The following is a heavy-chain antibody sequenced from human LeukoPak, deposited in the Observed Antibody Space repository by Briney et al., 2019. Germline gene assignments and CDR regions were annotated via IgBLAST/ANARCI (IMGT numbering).Heavy chain of an antibody. CDR2: MYFGGNN. V-gene: IGHV4-39*01. CDR3: ARPAEAGVEAFDV. J-gene: IGHJ3*01. Sequence: KPSETLSLTCTISGGSISGSSHYWAWIRQPPGKGLEWIGNMYFGGNNYYHPSLKSRVTISADTSKNQFFLKLSSVTAADTAVYYCARPAEAGVEAFDVWGQGTMVIVS. CDR1: GGSISGSSHY. D-gene: IGHD6-13*01.